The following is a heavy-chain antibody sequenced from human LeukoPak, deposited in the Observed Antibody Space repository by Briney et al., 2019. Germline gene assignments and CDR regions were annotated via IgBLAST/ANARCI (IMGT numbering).Heavy chain of an antibody. CDR2: IMSDGSVT. V-gene: IGHV3-74*01. CDR1: GFTFSTYW. J-gene: IGHJ4*02. Sequence: PGGSLRLSCEASGFTFSTYWMHWVRQPPGKGPMWVSRIMSDGSVTDYADPVKGRFTTSRDNAKNSMYLQMSSRRGDDAALYYCATVRDGGSSFPYWGQRTPVTVSS. CDR3: ATVRDGGSSFPY. D-gene: IGHD1-26*01.